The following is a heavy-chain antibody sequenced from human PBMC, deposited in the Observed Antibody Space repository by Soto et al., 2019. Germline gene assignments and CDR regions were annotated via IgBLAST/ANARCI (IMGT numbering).Heavy chain of an antibody. CDR2: IRSSGYGATT. V-gene: IGHV3-49*04. J-gene: IGHJ6*02. CDR1: GFTFSAYS. D-gene: IGHD6-19*01. CDR3: TRVREWLIRARFHYYGLDI. Sequence: GGSLRLSCSVSGFTFSAYSVSWVRQAPGKGLEWVGSIRSSGYGATTQYAASVKDRFIISRDDSKSIAYLQMNSVKSEDTGVYYCTRVREWLIRARFHYYGLDIWGQGTTVTVSS.